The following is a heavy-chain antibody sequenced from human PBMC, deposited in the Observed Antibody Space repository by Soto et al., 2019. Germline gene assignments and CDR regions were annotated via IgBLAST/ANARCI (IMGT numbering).Heavy chain of an antibody. V-gene: IGHV4-4*07. Sequence: SETLSPSCHDSGGARSPHQWTWIRQTAGKGLEWIGRIYSSGSTKYNPALQSRVTLSLDTSNNQFSLRLTSVTAADTAVYYCARGQRFADWFDPWGQGTLVTVS. D-gene: IGHD3-3*01. CDR3: ARGQRFADWFDP. CDR1: GGARSPHQ. CDR2: IYSSGST. J-gene: IGHJ5*02.